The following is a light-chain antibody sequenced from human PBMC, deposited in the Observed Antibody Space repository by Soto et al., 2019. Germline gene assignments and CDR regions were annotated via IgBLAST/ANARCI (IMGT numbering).Light chain of an antibody. CDR1: SSDVGGYNY. CDR2: EVS. Sequence: QSALTQPASVSGSPGQSITISCTGTSSDVGGYNYVSWYQQHPGKAPKLMIYEVSNRPSGVSNRFSGSKSGNTASLTISGRQAEDEAEYYCSSYTSGSTRVFGGGTKLTVL. V-gene: IGLV2-14*01. J-gene: IGLJ3*02. CDR3: SSYTSGSTRV.